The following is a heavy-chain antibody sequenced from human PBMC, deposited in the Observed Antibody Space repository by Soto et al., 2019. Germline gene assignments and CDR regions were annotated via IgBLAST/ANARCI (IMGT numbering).Heavy chain of an antibody. J-gene: IGHJ6*03. D-gene: IGHD3-3*01. CDR2: IYYSGST. CDR1: GGSISSYY. V-gene: IGHV4-59*08. CDR3: ARHGGADFWSGYYHYYYYYYMDV. Sequence: SETLSLTCTVSGGSISSYYWSWIRQPPGKGLEWIGYIYYSGSTNYNPSLKSRVTISVDTSKNQFSLKLSSVTAADTAVYYCARHGGADFWSGYYHYYYYYYMDVWGKGTTVTVSS.